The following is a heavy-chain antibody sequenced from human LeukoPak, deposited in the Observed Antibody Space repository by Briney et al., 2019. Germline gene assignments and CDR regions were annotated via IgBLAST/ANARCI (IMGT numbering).Heavy chain of an antibody. Sequence: GGSPRLSCTASGFTFSDYWMTWVRQAPGKGLEWVANIKQDGSAKYYVDSVKGRFTISRDNAKNSLYLQMDSLRVEDTATYYCARWRGSTSERSDYWGKGTLVTVSS. CDR3: ARWRGSTSERSDY. V-gene: IGHV3-7*01. CDR1: GFTFSDYW. CDR2: IKQDGSAK. D-gene: IGHD2-2*01. J-gene: IGHJ4*02.